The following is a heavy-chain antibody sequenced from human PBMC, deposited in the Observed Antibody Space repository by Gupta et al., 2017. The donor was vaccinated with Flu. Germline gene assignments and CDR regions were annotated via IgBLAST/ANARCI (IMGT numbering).Heavy chain of an antibody. V-gene: IGHV4-39*01. CDR2: VYDSGNL. Sequence: QLQESGPGRVKPSETLSLGCLVSAVFLTSHTHHRGWIRRPPGKGLEGIGSVYDSGNLYYIPSLSSRVSISVDTSRNQFTLKLTSVTSADTALYYCTGGGTGYCSGDNCDTDPRVDAYNFWGPGTEVTVSS. CDR1: AVFLTSHTHH. D-gene: IGHD2-15*01. CDR3: TGGGTGYCSGDNCDTDPRVDAYNF. J-gene: IGHJ3*01.